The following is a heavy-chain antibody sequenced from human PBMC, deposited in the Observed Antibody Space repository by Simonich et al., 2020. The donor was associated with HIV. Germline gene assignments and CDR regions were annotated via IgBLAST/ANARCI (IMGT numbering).Heavy chain of an antibody. D-gene: IGHD3-3*01. CDR2: IYYSGST. V-gene: IGHV4-39*01. CDR3: ARGPGVVAAHRYWFFDL. Sequence: QLQLQESGPGLVKPSETVSLTCTVSGASISSSGYYWGWIRQPPGKGLEWIGSIYYSGSTYYNPSLKSRVTISVDTSKNQFSLKLSSVTAADTAVYYCARGPGVVAAHRYWFFDLWGRGTLVTVSS. J-gene: IGHJ2*01. CDR1: GASISSSGYY.